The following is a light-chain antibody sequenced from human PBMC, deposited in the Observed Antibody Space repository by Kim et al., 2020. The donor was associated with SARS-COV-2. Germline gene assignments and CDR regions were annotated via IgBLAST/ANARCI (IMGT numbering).Light chain of an antibody. J-gene: IGKJ2*01. CDR3: QQYNNWPPLYT. Sequence: SPGESATVACRASQSVSSNLAWYQQKPGQAPRLLLYGATTRAIGIPARFSGSGSGTEFTLTISSLQSEDAAVYFCQQYNNWPPLYTFGQGTKLEI. CDR2: GAT. V-gene: IGKV3-15*01. CDR1: QSVSSN.